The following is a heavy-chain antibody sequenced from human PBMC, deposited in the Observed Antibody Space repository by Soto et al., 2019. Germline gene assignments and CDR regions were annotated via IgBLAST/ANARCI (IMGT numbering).Heavy chain of an antibody. D-gene: IGHD1-20*01. CDR2: IREDGSKT. J-gene: IGHJ4*02. Sequence: PGGSLRLSCAASGFTFSSDWMTWVRQAPGKGLEWVANIREDGSKTSYLDSVRGRSTISRDNAQSSLYLQMDSLRAEDTALYYCARDNWNDVALDYWGQGTLVTVSS. CDR3: ARDNWNDVALDY. CDR1: GFTFSSDW. V-gene: IGHV3-7*05.